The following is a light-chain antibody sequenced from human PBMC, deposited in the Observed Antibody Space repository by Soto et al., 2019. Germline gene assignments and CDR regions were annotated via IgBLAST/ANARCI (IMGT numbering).Light chain of an antibody. CDR1: QGISSY. CDR3: QQLNSYLALT. CDR2: AAS. J-gene: IGKJ4*01. Sequence: DIQLTQSPSFLSASVGDRVTITCRASQGISSYLAWYQQKPGKAPKLLIYAASTLQSGDPSRFSGSGSGTEFTLTISSLQPEDFATYNCQQLNSYLALTFGGGTKVEIK. V-gene: IGKV1-9*01.